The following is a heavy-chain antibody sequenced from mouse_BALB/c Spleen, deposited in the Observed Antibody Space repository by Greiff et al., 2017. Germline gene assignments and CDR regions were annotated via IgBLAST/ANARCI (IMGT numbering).Heavy chain of an antibody. D-gene: IGHD2-1*01. J-gene: IGHJ4*01. Sequence: VQLKQSGAELVKPGASVKLSCTASGFNIKDTYMHWVKQRPEQGLEWIGRIDPANGNTKYDPKFQGKATITADTSSNTAYLQLSSLTSEDTAVYYCARDGNFLYYAMDYWGQGTSVTVSS. CDR2: IDPANGNT. CDR3: ARDGNFLYYAMDY. V-gene: IGHV14-3*02. CDR1: GFNIKDTY.